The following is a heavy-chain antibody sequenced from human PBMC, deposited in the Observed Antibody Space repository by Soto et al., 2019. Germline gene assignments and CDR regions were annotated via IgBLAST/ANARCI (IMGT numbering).Heavy chain of an antibody. V-gene: IGHV1-2*02. CDR3: ARVRAVPASFNP. D-gene: IGHD6-19*01. CDR1: GYTFTDDY. J-gene: IGHJ5*02. CDR2: ISPNSGAT. Sequence: ASVKVSCKASGYTFTDDYLHWVRQAPGQGLEWMGWISPNSGATNYAQKFQGRVTMTRDTSISTAYMEVRSLRSDDTAMYYCARVRAVPASFNPWGQGTLVTVSS.